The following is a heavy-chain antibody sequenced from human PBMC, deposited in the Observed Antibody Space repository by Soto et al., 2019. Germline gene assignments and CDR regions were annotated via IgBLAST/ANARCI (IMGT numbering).Heavy chain of an antibody. J-gene: IGHJ5*02. Sequence: LRLSCAASGFTFNIYWMSCVRQAPVKWLEWVANIKKDGSEKYYVDSVKGRFTISRDNAKNSVYLQMDSLRAEDTAVYYCAREEGRYCSSTTCYSRFDPWGQGTVVTVSS. CDR1: GFTFNIYW. CDR3: AREEGRYCSSTTCYSRFDP. D-gene: IGHD2-2*01. V-gene: IGHV3-7*01. CDR2: IKKDGSEK.